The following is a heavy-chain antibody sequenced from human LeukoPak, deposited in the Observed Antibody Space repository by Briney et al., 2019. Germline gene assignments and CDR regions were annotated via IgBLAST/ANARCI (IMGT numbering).Heavy chain of an antibody. CDR2: IYYSGST. D-gene: IGHD4-17*01. Sequence: SQTLSLTCTVSGGPISSGGYYWSWIRQHPGKGLEWIGYIYYSGSTYYNPSLKSRVTISVDTSKNQFSLKLSSVTAADTAVYYCARDRLATNTGWFDPWGQGTLVTVSS. J-gene: IGHJ5*02. CDR3: ARDRLATNTGWFDP. V-gene: IGHV4-31*03. CDR1: GGPISSGGYY.